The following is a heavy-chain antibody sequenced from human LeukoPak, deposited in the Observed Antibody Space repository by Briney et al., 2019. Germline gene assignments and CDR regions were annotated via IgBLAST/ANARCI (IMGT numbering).Heavy chain of an antibody. Sequence: GASVKVSCKASGYPFTSYYINWVRQAPGQGLEWMGWISAYNGATNYAQNLQGRVTMTTDTSTDTAYMELRSLRSDDTAVYYCARDGLSYTNPNNWFDPWGQGTLVTVSS. J-gene: IGHJ5*02. V-gene: IGHV1-18*01. CDR1: GYPFTSYY. CDR2: ISAYNGAT. CDR3: ARDGLSYTNPNNWFDP. D-gene: IGHD2-2*02.